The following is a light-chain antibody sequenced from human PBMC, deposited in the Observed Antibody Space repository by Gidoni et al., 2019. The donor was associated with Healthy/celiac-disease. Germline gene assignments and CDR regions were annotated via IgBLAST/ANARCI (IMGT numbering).Light chain of an antibody. V-gene: IGLV2-14*01. CDR2: EVS. CDR3: SSYTSSSTPVV. CDR1: SSDVGGYNY. J-gene: IGLJ2*01. Sequence: QSALIQPASVSGSPGQSITISCTGTSSDVGGYNYVSWYQQHPGKAPKLMIYEVSNRPSGVSNRFSGSKSGNTASLTISGLQAEDEADYYCSSYTSSSTPVVFGGGTKLTV.